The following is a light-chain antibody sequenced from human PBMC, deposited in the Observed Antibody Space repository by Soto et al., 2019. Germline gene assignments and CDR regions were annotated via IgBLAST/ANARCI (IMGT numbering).Light chain of an antibody. CDR3: QQRHMWPIT. CDR2: DAY. Sequence: IVMTQSPATLSVSPGERATLSCRASQSFRGLLAWYQQKPGQAPRLLIYDAYNRATGIPPRFSGSGSGTDFTLPISSLEPEDSAVYYCQQRHMWPITFGQGTRLEIK. CDR1: QSFRGL. J-gene: IGKJ5*01. V-gene: IGKV3-11*01.